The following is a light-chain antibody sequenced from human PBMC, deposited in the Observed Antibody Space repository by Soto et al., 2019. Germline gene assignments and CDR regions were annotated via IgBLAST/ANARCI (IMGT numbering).Light chain of an antibody. V-gene: IGLV2-14*01. J-gene: IGLJ2*01. Sequence: QSVLTQPASVSGSPGQSITISCTGTSSDVGGYNYVSWYQQHPGKVPKLMIYEVSNRPSGVSNRFSGSKSGNTASLTISGLQAEDEADYYCSSYAGRSTVVFGGGTKLTVL. CDR1: SSDVGGYNY. CDR2: EVS. CDR3: SSYAGRSTVV.